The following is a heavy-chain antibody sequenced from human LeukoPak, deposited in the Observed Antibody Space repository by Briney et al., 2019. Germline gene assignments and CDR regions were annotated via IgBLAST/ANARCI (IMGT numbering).Heavy chain of an antibody. CDR2: IRYDGSNK. V-gene: IGHV3-30*02. D-gene: IGHD4-11*01. CDR1: GFTFSSYG. Sequence: PGGSLRLSCAASGFTFSSYGMHWVRQAPGKGLEWVAFIRYDGSNKYYADSVKGRFTISRDNSKNTLYLQMNSLRAEDTAVYYCAKGTYSNYYFDYWGQGTLVTVSS. CDR3: AKGTYSNYYFDY. J-gene: IGHJ4*02.